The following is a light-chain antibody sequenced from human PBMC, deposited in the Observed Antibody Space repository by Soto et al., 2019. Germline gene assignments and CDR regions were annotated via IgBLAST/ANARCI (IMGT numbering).Light chain of an antibody. Sequence: EIVLTQSPATLSLSPGERATLSCRASQSVSSYLAWYQQKPGQAPRLLIYDASNRATGIPARFSGSGSGTGFTLTISSLETEDFAVYYCQPRSNWPPWTCGQGTNVEIK. J-gene: IGKJ1*01. CDR1: QSVSSY. CDR2: DAS. V-gene: IGKV3-11*01. CDR3: QPRSNWPPWT.